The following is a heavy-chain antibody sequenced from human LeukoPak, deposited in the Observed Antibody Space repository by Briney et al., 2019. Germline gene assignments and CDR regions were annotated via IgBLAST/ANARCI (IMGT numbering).Heavy chain of an antibody. J-gene: IGHJ6*03. CDR3: ARGASNIYYYYMDV. V-gene: IGHV4-4*07. CDR2: IYSRGST. CDR1: GGSISSYY. Sequence: SETLSLTCTVSGGSISSYYWSWIRQPAGKGLEWIGRIYSRGSTNYNPSLKSRVTISVDTSNSQSSLKLSSVTAADTAVYYCARGASNIYYYYMDVWGKGTTVTVSS. D-gene: IGHD2/OR15-2a*01.